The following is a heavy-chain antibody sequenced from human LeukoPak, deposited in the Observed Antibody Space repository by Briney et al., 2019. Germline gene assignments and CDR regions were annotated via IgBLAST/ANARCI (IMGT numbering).Heavy chain of an antibody. V-gene: IGHV3-74*01. CDR2: INSDGSTT. CDR3: ARDYNYGIDY. D-gene: IGHD5-18*01. CDR1: GFTFSSYG. J-gene: IGHJ4*02. Sequence: GGSLRLSCVASGFTFSSYGMHWVRQAPGKGLVWGSHINSDGSTTNYADSVRGRFTISRDNAKNKVHVQMISLRAEDTAVYYCARDYNYGIDYWGKGTLVTVSS.